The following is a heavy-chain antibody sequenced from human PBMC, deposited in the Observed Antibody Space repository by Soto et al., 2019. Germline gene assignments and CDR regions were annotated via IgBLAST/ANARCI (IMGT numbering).Heavy chain of an antibody. D-gene: IGHD3-10*01. V-gene: IGHV1-69*13. CDR1: RGTFSRYA. CDR2: IIPIFGTA. J-gene: IGHJ3*02. Sequence: SVQVSFKACRGTFSRYAISWLRKAPGQGLEWMGGIIPIFGTANYAQKFQGRVTITADESTSTAYMELSSLRSEDTAVYYCARIGGNSTGAFDIWGQGTMVTVSS. CDR3: ARIGGNSTGAFDI.